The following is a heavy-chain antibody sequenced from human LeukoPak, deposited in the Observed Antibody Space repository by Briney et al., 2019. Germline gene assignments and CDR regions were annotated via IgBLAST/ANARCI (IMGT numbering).Heavy chain of an antibody. CDR1: EFTFSSYW. D-gene: IGHD3-22*01. V-gene: IGHV3-7*01. CDR3: ARDRGFSYDSSGYHDY. J-gene: IGHJ4*02. CDR2: IKHDGSEK. Sequence: PGGSLRLSCAASEFTFSSYWMSWVRQAPGKGLEWVDNIKHDGSEKYYVDSVKGRLIISRDNAKNSLYLQMNSLRAEDTAVYYCARDRGFSYDSSGYHDYWGQGTLVTVSS.